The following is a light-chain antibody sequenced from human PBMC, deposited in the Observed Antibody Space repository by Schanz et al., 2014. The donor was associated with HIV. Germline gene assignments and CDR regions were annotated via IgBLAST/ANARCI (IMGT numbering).Light chain of an antibody. J-gene: IGLJ3*02. Sequence: QSVLTQPASVSGSPGQSITISCTGVRGDVGDHNYVSWYKQQPGKAPKLLLYDVTSRPSGISPRFSGSKSGNTASLTISGLQADDEADYFCSSYTSSSTRVFGGGTKLTVL. CDR2: DVT. CDR3: SSYTSSSTRV. CDR1: RGDVGDHNY. V-gene: IGLV2-14*03.